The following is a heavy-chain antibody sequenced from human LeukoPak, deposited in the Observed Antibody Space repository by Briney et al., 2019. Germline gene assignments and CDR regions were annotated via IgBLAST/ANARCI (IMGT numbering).Heavy chain of an antibody. V-gene: IGHV4-34*01. CDR1: GGSFSCYY. CDR2: INHSGST. D-gene: IGHD6-13*01. Sequence: PSETLSLTCAVYGGSFSCYYWSWIRQPPGKGLEWIGEINHSGSTKYNPSLKSRVTISVDTSKNQFSLKLSSVTAADTAVYRCARGPRSAATDPEYWGQGTLVIVSS. J-gene: IGHJ4*02. CDR3: ARGPRSAATDPEY.